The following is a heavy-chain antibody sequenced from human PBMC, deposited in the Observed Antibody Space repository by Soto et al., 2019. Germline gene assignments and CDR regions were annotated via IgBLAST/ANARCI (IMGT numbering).Heavy chain of an antibody. Sequence: QEHLVQSGAEVKSPGASVKVSCKAAGYTFTGYYIHWVRQAPGLGLEWMGWINPNTGGANIAQKCQGWVTLTRGISITTTYMELNRLTSNDTAVYYCARDYYDGSASYGLKIWGQGTMVTVAS. V-gene: IGHV1-2*04. CDR1: GYTFTGYY. D-gene: IGHD3-16*01. CDR3: ARDYYDGSASYGLKI. J-gene: IGHJ3*01. CDR2: INPNTGGA.